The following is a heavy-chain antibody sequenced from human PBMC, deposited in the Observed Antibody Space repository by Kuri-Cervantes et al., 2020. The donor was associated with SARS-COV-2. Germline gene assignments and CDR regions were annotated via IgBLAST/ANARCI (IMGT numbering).Heavy chain of an antibody. J-gene: IGHJ3*02. V-gene: IGHV4-30-2*01. D-gene: IGHD3-9*01. CDR3: ARAPFEGDAFDI. CDR1: GGSISSGGYS. CDR2: IYHSGST. Sequence: SETLSLTCAVSGGSISSGGYSWSWIRQPPGKGLEWIGYIYHSGSTYYNPSLKSRVTISVDRSKNQFSLKLSSVTAADTAVYYCARAPFEGDAFDIWGQGTMVTVSS.